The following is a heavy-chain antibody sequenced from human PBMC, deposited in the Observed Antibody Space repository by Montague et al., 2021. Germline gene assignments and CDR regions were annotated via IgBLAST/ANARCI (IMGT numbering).Heavy chain of an antibody. CDR3: ARAGITGTTTPLDY. CDR2: LYSGGNT. D-gene: IGHD1-7*01. CDR1: GGSISSRSHY. V-gene: IGHV4-39*01. Sequence: SETLSLTCTVSGGSISSRSHYRDWIRQPAGKGLEWIGTLYSGGNTFYNPALKSRVTISVDTSNNQFSLKLHSVTAADTAVYYCARAGITGTTTPLDYWGQGTLVIVSS. J-gene: IGHJ4*02.